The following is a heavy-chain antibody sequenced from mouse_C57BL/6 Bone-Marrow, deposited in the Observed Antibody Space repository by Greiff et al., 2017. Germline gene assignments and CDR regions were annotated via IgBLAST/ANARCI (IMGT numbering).Heavy chain of an antibody. CDR2: ISSGSSTI. Sequence: EVQGVESGGGLVKPGGSLKLSCAASGFTFSDYGMHWVRQAPEKGLEWVAYISSGSSTIYYADTVKGRFTISRDNAKNTLFLQMTRLRSEDTAMYYCARRGYYYGSSYLDWYFDVWGTGTTVTVSS. D-gene: IGHD1-1*01. V-gene: IGHV5-17*01. CDR1: GFTFSDYG. CDR3: ARRGYYYGSSYLDWYFDV. J-gene: IGHJ1*03.